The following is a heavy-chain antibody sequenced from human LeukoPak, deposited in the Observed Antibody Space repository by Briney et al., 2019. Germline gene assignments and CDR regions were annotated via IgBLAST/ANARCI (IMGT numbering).Heavy chain of an antibody. Sequence: GGSLRLSCAASGFSFNKYWMSWVRQAPGKGLQWVANIKQDGGATFYVDSVRGRFTISRDNTKNSLYLRMNSLRVEDTAVYYLARGDFSENCDYVDAFDIWGQGTMVTVSS. CDR1: GFSFNKYW. CDR3: ARGDFSENCDYVDAFDI. J-gene: IGHJ3*02. CDR2: IKQDGGAT. V-gene: IGHV3-7*01. D-gene: IGHD4-17*01.